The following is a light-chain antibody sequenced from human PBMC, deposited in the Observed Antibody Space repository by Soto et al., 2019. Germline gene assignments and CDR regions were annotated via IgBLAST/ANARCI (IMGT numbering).Light chain of an antibody. V-gene: IGKV3-20*01. Sequence: EIVLTLSPVTLSLSKGERATLSCRSSQSVGSSFLGWYQQKPGPAPRLLIYGASSRATGIPDRFSGSGSGTDFTLTISRLAPEDIAVYYCQQYGSSGTFGQGAKVDIK. CDR1: QSVGSSF. CDR3: QQYGSSGT. CDR2: GAS. J-gene: IGKJ1*01.